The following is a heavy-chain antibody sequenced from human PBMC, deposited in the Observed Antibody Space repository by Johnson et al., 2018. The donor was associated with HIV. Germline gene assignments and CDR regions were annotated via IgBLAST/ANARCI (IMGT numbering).Heavy chain of an antibody. CDR3: ARGNITMIVGTSYAFDI. CDR2: IRYDGSNK. V-gene: IGHV3-30*02. Sequence: QVQLVESGGGLVQPGRSLKHSCAASGFTFDDYAMHWVRQTPGKGLEWVAFIRYDGSNKYYADSVKGRFTISRDNSKNTLYLQMNSLIADDTAVYYCARGNITMIVGTSYAFDIWGQGTMVTVSS. J-gene: IGHJ3*02. D-gene: IGHD3-22*01. CDR1: GFTFDDYA.